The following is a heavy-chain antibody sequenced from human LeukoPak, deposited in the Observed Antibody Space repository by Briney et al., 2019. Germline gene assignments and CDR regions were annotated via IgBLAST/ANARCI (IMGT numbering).Heavy chain of an antibody. CDR1: GFTFSSYS. D-gene: IGHD2-2*01. Sequence: GGSLRLSCAASGFTFSSYSMNWVRQAPGKGLEWVSAISGDSRYIYYADSVRGRFTISRDNAENSLYLQMHSLRVEDTAVYYCAKDDTRYCSSTSCPDSYWGQGTLVTVSS. CDR3: AKDDTRYCSSTSCPDSY. J-gene: IGHJ4*02. CDR2: ISGDSRYI. V-gene: IGHV3-21*01.